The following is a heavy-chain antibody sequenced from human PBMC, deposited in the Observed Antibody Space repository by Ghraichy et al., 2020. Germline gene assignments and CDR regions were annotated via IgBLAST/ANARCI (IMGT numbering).Heavy chain of an antibody. CDR3: ARDVGYGSGSGFGY. V-gene: IGHV3-66*01. Sequence: GESLNISCAASGFTVSSNYMSWVRQAPGKGLEWVSVIYSGGSTYYADSVKGRFTISRDNSKNTLYLQMNSLRAEDTAVYYCARDVGYGSGSGFGYWGQGTLVTVSS. CDR2: IYSGGST. D-gene: IGHD3-10*01. J-gene: IGHJ4*02. CDR1: GFTVSSNY.